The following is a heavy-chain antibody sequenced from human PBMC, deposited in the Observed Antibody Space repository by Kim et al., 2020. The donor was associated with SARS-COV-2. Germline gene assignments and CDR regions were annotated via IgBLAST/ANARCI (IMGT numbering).Heavy chain of an antibody. CDR2: ISRSGGTI. Sequence: GGSLRLSCAASGFTFSSYEMNWVRQAPGKGLEWVSYISRSGGTIYYADSVKGRFTISRDNAKNSLYLQMNSLRAEDTAVYYCARAKLEHQYGMDVWGQGTTVTVSS. CDR1: GFTFSSYE. V-gene: IGHV3-48*03. CDR3: ARAKLEHQYGMDV. J-gene: IGHJ6*02.